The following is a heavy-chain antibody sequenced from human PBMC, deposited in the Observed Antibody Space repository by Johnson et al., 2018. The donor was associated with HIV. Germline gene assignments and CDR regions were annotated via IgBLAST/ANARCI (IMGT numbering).Heavy chain of an antibody. V-gene: IGHV3-33*06. CDR1: GFTLSNYG. CDR3: AQENFEWELGAFDI. J-gene: IGHJ3*02. Sequence: QVQLVESGGGLVQPGRSLRLSCAASGFTLSNYGMHWVRQAPGKGLEWVAVIWHDGSNKYFADPATGRFTISRDNSKNTLYLQMNSLRAEDTAVYYCAQENFEWELGAFDIWGQGTMVTVSS. D-gene: IGHD1-26*01. CDR2: IWHDGSNK.